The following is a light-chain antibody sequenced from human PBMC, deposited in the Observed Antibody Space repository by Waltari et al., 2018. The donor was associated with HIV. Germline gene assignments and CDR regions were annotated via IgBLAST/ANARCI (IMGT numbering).Light chain of an antibody. CDR1: SSDVGGYKD. Sequence: QXALTQPRXVSGSPGXSVTISXTXSSSDVGGYKDVSWYEQHPGKAPKLMIXXXXKRPSGVPDRXXXXXXGXXASLTISGLQAEDEADYYCCSYAGSYSYVFGTGTKVTVL. J-gene: IGLJ1*01. CDR3: CSYAGSYSYV. CDR2: XXX. V-gene: IGLV2-11*01.